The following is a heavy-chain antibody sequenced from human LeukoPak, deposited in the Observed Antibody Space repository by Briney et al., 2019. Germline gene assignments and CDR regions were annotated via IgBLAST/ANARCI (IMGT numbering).Heavy chain of an antibody. CDR2: ISSSSSTI. CDR1: GFTFSSYS. J-gene: IGHJ4*02. Sequence: GGSLRLSCAASGFTFSSYSMNWVRQAPGKGLEWVSYISSSSSTIYYAGSVKGRFTISRDNAKNSLYLQMNSLRAEDTAVYYCARDLAAAGSDGFDYWGQGTLVTVSS. V-gene: IGHV3-48*04. D-gene: IGHD6-13*01. CDR3: ARDLAAAGSDGFDY.